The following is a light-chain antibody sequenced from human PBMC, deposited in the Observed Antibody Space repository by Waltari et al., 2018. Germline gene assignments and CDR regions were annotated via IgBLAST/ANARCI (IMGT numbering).Light chain of an antibody. CDR2: EGT. CDR1: SSDVGIYNL. J-gene: IGLJ3*02. Sequence: QSALTPPASVSGSPGQSLTIPYTGTSSDVGIYNLASWYQHHPGKAPKLMIYEGTQRPSGVSDRFSGTKSGDTASLTISGLQAEDEADYYCCSYVRDITWVFGGGTKLTVL. CDR3: CSYVRDITWV. V-gene: IGLV2-23*01.